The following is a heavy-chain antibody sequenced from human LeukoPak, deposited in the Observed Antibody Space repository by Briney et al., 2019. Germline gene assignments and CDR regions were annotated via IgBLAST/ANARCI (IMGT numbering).Heavy chain of an antibody. CDR3: AKTRGHDMDV. J-gene: IGHJ6*02. V-gene: IGHV3-23*01. CDR2: ISGSAAGGGT. Sequence: PGGSLRLSCAASGFSFSTYGMSWVRQAPGKGLDWVSAISGSAAGGGTYYADSVKGRFTIARDNSQNTPYLQMSSLRAEDTAVYYCAKTRGHDMDVWGQGTTVIVSS. D-gene: IGHD3-16*01. CDR1: GFSFSTYG.